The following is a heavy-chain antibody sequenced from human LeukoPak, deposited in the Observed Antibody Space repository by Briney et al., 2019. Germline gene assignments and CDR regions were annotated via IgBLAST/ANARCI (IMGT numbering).Heavy chain of an antibody. CDR2: IKQDGSEK. CDR1: GFTFSSYW. D-gene: IGHD4-17*01. Sequence: GGSLRLSCAASGFTFSSYWMSWVRQAPGKGLEWVANIKQDGSEKYYVDSVKGRFTISRDNAKNSLDLQMNSLRAEDTAVYYCARVTYGALGRYSDYWGQGTLVTVSS. J-gene: IGHJ4*02. V-gene: IGHV3-7*01. CDR3: ARVTYGALGRYSDY.